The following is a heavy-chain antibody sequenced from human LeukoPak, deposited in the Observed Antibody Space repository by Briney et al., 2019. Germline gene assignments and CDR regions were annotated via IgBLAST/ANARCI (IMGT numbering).Heavy chain of an antibody. Sequence: GGSLRLSCAASGFTFSSYGMHWVRQAPGKGLEWVAVISYDGSNKYYADSVKGRFTISRDNSKNTLYLQMNSLRAEDTAVYYCAKDRTTVTRSNPIDYWGQGTLVTVSS. CDR2: ISYDGSNK. J-gene: IGHJ4*02. CDR3: AKDRTTVTRSNPIDY. D-gene: IGHD4-11*01. V-gene: IGHV3-30*18. CDR1: GFTFSSYG.